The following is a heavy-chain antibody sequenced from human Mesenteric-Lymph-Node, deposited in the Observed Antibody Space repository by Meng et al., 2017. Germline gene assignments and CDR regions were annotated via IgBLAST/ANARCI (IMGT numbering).Heavy chain of an antibody. CDR3: ARARTTWLNDALDI. CDR2: ISGFDDAT. J-gene: IGHJ3*02. V-gene: IGHV3-23*01. CDR1: GFTFSAYA. Sequence: GESLKISCVASGFTFSAYAMFWVRQTPGKGLEWVSSISGFDDATHSADSVKGRFTISRDNSKNTLYLQMNSLRAEDTAVYYCARARTTWLNDALDIWARGPL. D-gene: IGHD3-22*01.